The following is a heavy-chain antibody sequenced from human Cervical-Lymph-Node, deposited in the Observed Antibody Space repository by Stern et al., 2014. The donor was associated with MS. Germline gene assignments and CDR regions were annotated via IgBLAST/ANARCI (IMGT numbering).Heavy chain of an antibody. Sequence: MQLVESGPEVKKPGSSVKVSCKASGGSFKTYAITRVRQAPGQGPEWMVGTIPMFASTNIAQRFQCRVTITADESTNTAYMEMRSLRTEDTAVYYCARDRNGEGVMAYWGQGTLVTVSS. J-gene: IGHJ4*02. D-gene: IGHD3-16*01. CDR3: ARDRNGEGVMAY. CDR2: TIPMFAST. CDR1: GGSFKTYA. V-gene: IGHV1-69*01.